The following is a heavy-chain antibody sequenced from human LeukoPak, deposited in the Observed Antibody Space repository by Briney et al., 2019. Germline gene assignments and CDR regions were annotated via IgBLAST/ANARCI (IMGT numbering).Heavy chain of an antibody. J-gene: IGHJ3*02. Sequence: ASVKVSCKASGYTFTSYYMHWVRQAPGQGLEWMGIINPSGGSTSHAQKFQGRVTINRDMSTSTVYMELSSLGSEDTAVYYCARATDDAFDIWGQGTMVTVSS. CDR2: INPSGGST. CDR1: GYTFTSYY. D-gene: IGHD4-11*01. V-gene: IGHV1-46*01. CDR3: ARATDDAFDI.